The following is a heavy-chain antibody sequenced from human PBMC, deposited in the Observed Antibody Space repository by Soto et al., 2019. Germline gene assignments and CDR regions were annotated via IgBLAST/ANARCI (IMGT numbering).Heavy chain of an antibody. CDR1: GFIFSDYA. CDR2: MGGANGDT. J-gene: IGHJ3*01. Sequence: VQMLESGGGLVQPGGSLRLSCAAAGFIFSDYAMSWVRQAPGKGLEWVAGMGGANGDTYYAESVRGRFAIFRDNSTSTLFLQLNSLRAEDTAVYFCAKDGVDHNSVWDPFDLWGQVALVTVSS. V-gene: IGHV3-23*01. CDR3: AKDGVDHNSVWDPFDL. D-gene: IGHD2-15*01.